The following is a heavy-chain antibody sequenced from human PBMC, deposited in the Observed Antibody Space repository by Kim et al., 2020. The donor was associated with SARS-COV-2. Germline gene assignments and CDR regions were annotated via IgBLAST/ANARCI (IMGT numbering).Heavy chain of an antibody. D-gene: IGHD2-15*01. V-gene: IGHV4-39*01. CDR2: IYYSGST. CDR3: ASLLMGCCSGGSCPEGVRHCDGMDG. Sequence: SETLSLTCTVSGGSISSSSYYWGWIRQPPGKGLEWIGSIYYSGSTYYNPSLKSRVTISVDTSKNQFSLKLSSVTAADTAVYYCASLLMGCCSGGSCPEGVRHCDGMDGWGQGSTVTVS. CDR1: GGSISSSSYY. J-gene: IGHJ6*02.